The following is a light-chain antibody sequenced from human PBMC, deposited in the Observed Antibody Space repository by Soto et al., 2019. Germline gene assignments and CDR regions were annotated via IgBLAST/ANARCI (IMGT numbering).Light chain of an antibody. CDR3: QQYGSSGT. V-gene: IGKV1-5*01. CDR2: DAS. Sequence: DIQMTQSPSTLSASVGDRVTITCRASQSISPWLAWYQQKPGKAPKLLILDASNLESGVPSRFSGSGSGTDFTLTISRLEPEDFAVYYCQQYGSSGTFGQGTKVDIK. CDR1: QSISPW. J-gene: IGKJ1*01.